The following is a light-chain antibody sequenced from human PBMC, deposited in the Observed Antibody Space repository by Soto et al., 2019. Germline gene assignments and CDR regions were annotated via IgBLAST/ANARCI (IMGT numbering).Light chain of an antibody. CDR2: EVS. J-gene: IGLJ1*01. V-gene: IGLV2-14*01. Sequence: QSVLTQPAAVSGSPGQSITISCTGTNSDVGVYNYVSWYHQHPGKAPKLVIYEVSNRPSGVSNRFSGSKSGNTASLTISGLQAEDEADYYCSSYTSSSTPLYVFGTGTKVTVL. CDR3: SSYTSSSTPLYV. CDR1: NSDVGVYNY.